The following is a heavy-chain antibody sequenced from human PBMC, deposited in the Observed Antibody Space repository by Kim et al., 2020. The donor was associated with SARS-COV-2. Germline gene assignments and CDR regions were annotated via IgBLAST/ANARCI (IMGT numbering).Heavy chain of an antibody. V-gene: IGHV4-31*03. D-gene: IGHD3-10*01. CDR1: GGSISSGGYY. Sequence: SETLSHTCTVSGGSISSGGYYWSWIRQHPGKGLEWIGYIYYSGSTYYNPSLKSRVTISVDTSKNQFSLKLSSVTAADTAVYYCARDLIDSHGSGSLFGLGWFDPWGQGTLVTVSS. J-gene: IGHJ5*02. CDR2: IYYSGST. CDR3: ARDLIDSHGSGSLFGLGWFDP.